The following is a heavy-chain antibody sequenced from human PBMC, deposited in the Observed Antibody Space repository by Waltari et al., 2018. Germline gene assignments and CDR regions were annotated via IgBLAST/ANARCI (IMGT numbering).Heavy chain of an antibody. V-gene: IGHV1-69*05. Sequence: QVQLVQSGAEVKKPGSSVKVSCKASGGTFSSYAISWVRQAPGQGLEWMGGIIPIFGTANYAQKCQGRVTITTDESTSTAYMELSSLRSEDTAVYYCARDLYDILTGYYPDWGQGTLVTVSS. J-gene: IGHJ4*02. D-gene: IGHD3-9*01. CDR2: IIPIFGTA. CDR1: GGTFSSYA. CDR3: ARDLYDILTGYYPD.